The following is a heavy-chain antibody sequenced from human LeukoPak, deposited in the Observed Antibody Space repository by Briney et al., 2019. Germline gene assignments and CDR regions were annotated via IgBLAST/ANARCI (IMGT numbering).Heavy chain of an antibody. D-gene: IGHD6-13*01. J-gene: IGHJ4*02. CDR2: IKQDGSEK. CDR3: SAAELIFDY. V-gene: IGHV3-7*01. Sequence: PGGSLRLSCAASGFTFSSYWMSWVHQAPGKGLEWVANIKQDGSEKYYVDSVKGRFTISRDNSKNTLYLQMNSLRAEDTAVYYCSAAELIFDYWGQGTLVTVSS. CDR1: GFTFSSYW.